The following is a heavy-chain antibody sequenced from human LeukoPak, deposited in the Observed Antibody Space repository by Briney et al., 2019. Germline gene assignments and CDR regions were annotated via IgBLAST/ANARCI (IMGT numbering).Heavy chain of an antibody. CDR3: ARATVFYDQDYFDY. V-gene: IGHV4-39*07. CDR2: IYYSGST. J-gene: IGHJ4*02. Sequence: PSETLSLTCTVSGGSISSSSYYWGWIRHPPGKGLESIGSIYYSGSTYYNPSLKSRVTISVDTSKNQFSLKLSSVTAADTAVYYCARATVFYDQDYFDYWGQGTLVTVSS. CDR1: GGSISSSSYY. D-gene: IGHD3-3*01.